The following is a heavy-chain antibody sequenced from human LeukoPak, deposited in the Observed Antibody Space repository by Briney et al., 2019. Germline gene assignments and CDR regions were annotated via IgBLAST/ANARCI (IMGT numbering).Heavy chain of an antibody. V-gene: IGHV4-30-2*01. CDR2: IYHSGST. J-gene: IGHJ6*02. Sequence: PSQTLSLTCAVSGGSISSGGYSWSWIRQPPGKGLEWIGYIYHSGSTYYNPSLKSRVTISVDRSKNQFSLKLSSVTAADTAVYYCARGRSYYYYGMDVWGQGTTVTVSS. CDR1: GGSISSGGYS. CDR3: ARGRSYYYYGMDV.